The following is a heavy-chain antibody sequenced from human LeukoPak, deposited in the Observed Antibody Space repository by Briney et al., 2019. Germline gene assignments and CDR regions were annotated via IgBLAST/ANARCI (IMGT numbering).Heavy chain of an antibody. CDR1: GGSFSGYY. CDR3: ARDRTYCSSTSCGIVPDDY. J-gene: IGHJ4*02. Sequence: PSETLSLTCAVYGGSFSGYYWSWIRQPPGKGLEWVANIKHDGSERYYVDSVKGRFTISRDNAKNSLYLQMNSLRAEDTAVYYCARDRTYCSSTSCGIVPDDYWGQGTLVTVSS. CDR2: IKHDGSER. D-gene: IGHD2-2*01. V-gene: IGHV3-7*01.